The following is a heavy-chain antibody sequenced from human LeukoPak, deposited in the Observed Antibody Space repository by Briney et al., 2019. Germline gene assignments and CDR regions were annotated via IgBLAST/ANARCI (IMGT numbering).Heavy chain of an antibody. J-gene: IGHJ4*02. V-gene: IGHV3-48*04. D-gene: IGHD4-17*01. Sequence: GGSLRLSCAASGFTFSTYGMNWVRQAPGKGLEWVSYISSSGTTIYYADSVRGRFTISRDNAKNSLYLQMNSLRADDTAVYYCATGSYGDYFFDFWGQGTLVTVSS. CDR2: ISSSGTTI. CDR3: ATGSYGDYFFDF. CDR1: GFTFSTYG.